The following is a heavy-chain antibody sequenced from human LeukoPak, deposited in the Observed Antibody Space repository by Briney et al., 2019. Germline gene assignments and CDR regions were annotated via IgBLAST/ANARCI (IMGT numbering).Heavy chain of an antibody. J-gene: IGHJ4*02. Sequence: SETLPLTCTVSGGSISSYYWSWIRQPPGKGLGWIGYIYYSGSTNYNPSLKSRVTISVDTSKNQFSLKLSSVTAADTAVYYCARARDYFDYWGQGTLVTVSS. CDR1: GGSISSYY. V-gene: IGHV4-59*01. CDR3: ARARDYFDY. CDR2: IYYSGST.